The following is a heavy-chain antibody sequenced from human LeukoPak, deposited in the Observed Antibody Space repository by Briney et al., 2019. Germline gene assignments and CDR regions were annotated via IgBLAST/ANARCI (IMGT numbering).Heavy chain of an antibody. Sequence: PGGSLRLSFEAPGFTFNNYVMTWVRQAPGKGLEWVSSISASAAMTYYADSVKGRFTVSRDNSKNTLYLQMNSLRAEDTAIYFCAREAYTFGREDSWGQGTLVTVSS. J-gene: IGHJ4*02. D-gene: IGHD2-15*01. V-gene: IGHV3-23*01. CDR2: ISASAAMT. CDR3: AREAYTFGREDS. CDR1: GFTFNNYV.